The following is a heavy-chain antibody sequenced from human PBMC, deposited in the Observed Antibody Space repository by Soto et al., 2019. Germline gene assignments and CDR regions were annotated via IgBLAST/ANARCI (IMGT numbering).Heavy chain of an antibody. CDR1: GGTFSTYA. Sequence: QVQLVQSGAEVKKPESSVKVSCKAPGGTFSTYAISWVRQAPGQGLEWMGGIIPMFGTANYAQRFQDRVTITADESTNTVYMGVSGLRSEDTAVYCSASGIRLWLRRINNGYSGWGQGTLVTVSS. J-gene: IGHJ4*02. V-gene: IGHV1-69*12. CDR3: ASGIRLWLRRINNGYSG. CDR2: IIPMFGTA. D-gene: IGHD5-12*01.